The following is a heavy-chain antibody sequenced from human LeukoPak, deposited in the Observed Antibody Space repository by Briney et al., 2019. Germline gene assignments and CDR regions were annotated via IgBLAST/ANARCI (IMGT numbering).Heavy chain of an antibody. CDR2: IYPGDSDT. CDR3: ASRPSGSSWLRGAFDI. V-gene: IGHV5-51*01. CDR1: GYSFTSYW. J-gene: IGHJ3*02. Sequence: GESLKISCKGSGYSFTSYWIGWVRQMPGKGLEWMGIIYPGDSDTRYSPSFQGQVTISADKSISTAYLQWSSLKASDTAMYYCASRPSGSSWLRGAFDIWGQGTMVTVSS. D-gene: IGHD6-13*01.